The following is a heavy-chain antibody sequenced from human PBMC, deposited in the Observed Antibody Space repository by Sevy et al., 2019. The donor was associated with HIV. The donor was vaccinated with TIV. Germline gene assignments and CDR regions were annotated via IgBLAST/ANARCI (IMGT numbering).Heavy chain of an antibody. J-gene: IGHJ3*02. D-gene: IGHD2-21*02. CDR3: ARDRAGGDSFDI. CDR1: GFTFNSYE. Sequence: GGSLRLSCEASGFTFNSYEVNWVRQAPGKGLEWIAYISRSGDPIHYADSVKGRFSISRDDAKNSVYLQMNSLRGEDTAVYYCARDRAGGDSFDIWGPWTMVTVSS. V-gene: IGHV3-48*03. CDR2: ISRSGDPI.